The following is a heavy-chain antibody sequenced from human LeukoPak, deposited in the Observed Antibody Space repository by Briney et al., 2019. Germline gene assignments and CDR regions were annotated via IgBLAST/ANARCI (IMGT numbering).Heavy chain of an antibody. CDR2: IIPIFGTA. J-gene: IGHJ3*02. CDR1: GGTFSSYA. D-gene: IGHD3-10*01. CDR3: AISNTISPPIDAFDI. Sequence: GASVKVSCKASGGTFSSYAISWVRQAPGQGLEWMGGIIPIFGTANYAQKFQGRVTMTTDTSTSTAYMELRSLRSDDTAVYYCAISNTISPPIDAFDIWGQGTMVTVSS. V-gene: IGHV1-69*05.